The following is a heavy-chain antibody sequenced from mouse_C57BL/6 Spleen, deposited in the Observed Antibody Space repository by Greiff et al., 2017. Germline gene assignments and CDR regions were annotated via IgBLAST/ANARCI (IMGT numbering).Heavy chain of an antibody. D-gene: IGHD3-1*01. V-gene: IGHV5-6*01. CDR1: GFTFSSYG. Sequence: EVKLMESGGDLVKPGGSLTLSCAASGFTFSSYGMSWVRQTPDKRLEWVATISSGGSYTYYPDSVKGRFTISRDNAKNTLYLQMCSLKSEDTAMYYCARGEGLVDYWGQGTTLTVSS. J-gene: IGHJ2*01. CDR2: ISSGGSYT. CDR3: ARGEGLVDY.